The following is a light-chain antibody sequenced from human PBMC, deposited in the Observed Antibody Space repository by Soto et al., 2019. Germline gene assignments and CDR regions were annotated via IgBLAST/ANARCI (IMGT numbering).Light chain of an antibody. Sequence: QSVLTQPPSASGTPGQRVTISCSGSSSNIGSNTVNWYQQLPGTAPKLLIYFNNQRPSGVPDRFSGSKSGTSASLAIGGRQSEDEADYYCAAWDVSLNGPVFGGGTNLTVL. CDR3: AAWDVSLNGPV. V-gene: IGLV1-44*01. CDR1: SSNIGSNT. J-gene: IGLJ3*02. CDR2: FNN.